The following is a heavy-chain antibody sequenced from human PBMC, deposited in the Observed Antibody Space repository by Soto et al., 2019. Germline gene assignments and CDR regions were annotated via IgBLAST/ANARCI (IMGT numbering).Heavy chain of an antibody. CDR2: IYYSGST. D-gene: IGHD3-3*02. Sequence: SETLSLTCTVAGGSISSYYWSWIRQPPGKGLEWIGYIYYSGSTNYNPSLKSRVTISVDTSKNQFSLKLSSVTAADTAGYYCAEIQVGTFLGGVHNTGLAPGGQGTLVPVSP. CDR3: AEIQVGTFLGGVHNTGLAP. J-gene: IGHJ5*02. V-gene: IGHV4-59*08. CDR1: GGSISSYY.